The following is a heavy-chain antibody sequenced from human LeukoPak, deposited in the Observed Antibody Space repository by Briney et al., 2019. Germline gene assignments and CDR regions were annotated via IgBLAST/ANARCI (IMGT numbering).Heavy chain of an antibody. Sequence: PGGSLRLSCAASGFTFSSYGMNWVRQAPGKGLEWVSSISSSSTYINYADSVKGRFTISRDNAKNSVYLQMNSLRAEDTAVYYCASRGDTSGYYYFDYWGQGTLVTVSS. CDR1: GFTFSSYG. CDR2: ISSSSTYI. CDR3: ASRGDTSGYYYFDY. V-gene: IGHV3-21*04. D-gene: IGHD3-22*01. J-gene: IGHJ4*02.